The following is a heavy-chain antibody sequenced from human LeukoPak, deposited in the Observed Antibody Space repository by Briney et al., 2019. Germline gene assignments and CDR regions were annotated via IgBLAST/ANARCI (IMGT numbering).Heavy chain of an antibody. V-gene: IGHV1-58*02. CDR3: AADLNYYDSSGSGDY. D-gene: IGHD3-22*01. CDR2: IVVGSGNT. CDR1: GFTFTSSA. J-gene: IGHJ4*02. Sequence: SVKVSCKASGFTFTSSAMQWVRQARGQRLEWIGWIVVGSGNTNYAQKFQERVTITRNMSTSTAYMELTSLRSEDTAVYYCAADLNYYDSSGSGDYWGQGTLVTVSS.